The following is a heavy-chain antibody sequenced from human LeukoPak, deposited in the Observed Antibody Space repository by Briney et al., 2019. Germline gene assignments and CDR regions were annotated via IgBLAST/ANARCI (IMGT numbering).Heavy chain of an antibody. V-gene: IGHV4-39*01. Sequence: KASETLSLTCTVSGGSISSSSYYWGWIRQPPGKGLEWIGSIYYSGSTYYNPSLKSRVTISVDTSKNQFSLKLSSVTAADTAVYYCARPRTYYGAGNDAFDIRGQGTMVTVSS. CDR2: IYYSGST. D-gene: IGHD3-10*01. J-gene: IGHJ3*02. CDR1: GGSISSSSYY. CDR3: ARPRTYYGAGNDAFDI.